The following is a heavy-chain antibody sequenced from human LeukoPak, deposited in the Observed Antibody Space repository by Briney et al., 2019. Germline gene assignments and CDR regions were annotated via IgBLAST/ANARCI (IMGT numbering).Heavy chain of an antibody. CDR3: ARVFSSGNAFDI. V-gene: IGHV4-61*08. CDR1: GGSISSGDYY. J-gene: IGHJ3*02. Sequence: SETLSLTCTVSGGSISSGDYYWSWIRQPPGKGLEWIGYIYYSGSTNYNPSLKSRVTISVDTSKNQFSLKLSSVTAADTAVYYCARVFSSGNAFDIWGQGIMVTVSS. D-gene: IGHD6-19*01. CDR2: IYYSGST.